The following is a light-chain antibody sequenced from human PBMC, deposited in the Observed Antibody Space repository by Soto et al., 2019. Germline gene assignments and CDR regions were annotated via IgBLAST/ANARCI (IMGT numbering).Light chain of an antibody. J-gene: IGLJ1*01. CDR3: SSYAGGNNAYV. CDR1: SSDVGGYNY. V-gene: IGLV2-8*01. CDR2: EVT. Sequence: QSVLTQPPSASGSPGQSVTISCTGASSDVGGYNYVSWYQQHPGKAPKLMIYEVTKRPSGVPDRFSGSKSGNTASLTVSGLQPEDEAEYYCSSYAGGNNAYVFGTGTKVTVL.